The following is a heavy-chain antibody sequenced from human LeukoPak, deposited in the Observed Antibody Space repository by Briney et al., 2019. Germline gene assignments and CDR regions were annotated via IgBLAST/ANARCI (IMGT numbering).Heavy chain of an antibody. D-gene: IGHD3-22*01. Sequence: GGSLGLSCVASEFTFSSHAMNWVRQAPGKGLEWVSSISGGGESTYYADSVKGRFTVSRDNSKNTLYLQINSLRGEDTAVYYCATPLDYYDRSGYHQGGDWGQGTLVTVSS. V-gene: IGHV3-23*01. CDR3: ATPLDYYDRSGYHQGGD. CDR1: EFTFSSHA. J-gene: IGHJ4*02. CDR2: ISGGGEST.